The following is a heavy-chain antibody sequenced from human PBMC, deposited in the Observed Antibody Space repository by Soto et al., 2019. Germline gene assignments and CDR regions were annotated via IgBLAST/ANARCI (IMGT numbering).Heavy chain of an antibody. CDR1: GVTFSRYW. Sequence: GGSLRLSCAASGVTFSRYWMSWVRQAPGKGLEWVANIKPDGSQKWYGDSVKGRFTISRDNTKNSLYLQMNSLRAEDTAVYYCARGDYYDTTGPFSDAFDIWGQGTMVTVSS. J-gene: IGHJ3*02. D-gene: IGHD3-22*01. V-gene: IGHV3-7*04. CDR3: ARGDYYDTTGPFSDAFDI. CDR2: IKPDGSQK.